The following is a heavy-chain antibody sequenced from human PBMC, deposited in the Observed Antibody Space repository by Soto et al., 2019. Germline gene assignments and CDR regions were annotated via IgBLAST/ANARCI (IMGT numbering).Heavy chain of an antibody. CDR3: ARAGYSYGYAYYYYGMDV. V-gene: IGHV4-34*01. D-gene: IGHD5-18*01. CDR1: GGSFSGYY. J-gene: IGHJ6*02. CDR2: INHSGST. Sequence: SETLSLTCAVYGGSFSGYYWSWIRQPPGKGLEWIGEINHSGSTNYNPSLKSRVTISVDTSKNQFSLKLSSVTAADTAVYYCARAGYSYGYAYYYYGMDVWGQGTTVTVSS.